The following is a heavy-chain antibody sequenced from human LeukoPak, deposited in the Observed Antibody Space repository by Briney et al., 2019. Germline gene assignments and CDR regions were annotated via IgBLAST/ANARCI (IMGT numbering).Heavy chain of an antibody. Sequence: ASVKVSCKASGYTFTGYYMHWVRQAPGQGLEWMGRINPNSGGTNYAQKFQGRVTMTRGTSISTAYMELSRLRSDDTAVYYCARVRLNSSGWYKGGIDYWGQGTLVTVSS. CDR1: GYTFTGYY. V-gene: IGHV1-2*06. J-gene: IGHJ4*02. D-gene: IGHD6-19*01. CDR3: ARVRLNSSGWYKGGIDY. CDR2: INPNSGGT.